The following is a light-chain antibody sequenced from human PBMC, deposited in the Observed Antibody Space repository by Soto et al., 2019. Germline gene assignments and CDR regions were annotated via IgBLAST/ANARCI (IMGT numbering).Light chain of an antibody. CDR1: NIGSKT. V-gene: IGLV3-21*02. CDR3: QVGDVSHDHHV. Sequence: SSVLTQPPSVSVAPGQTASITCGGNNIGSKTVHWYQQKPGQAPMLVVYDDADRPSGIPERFSGSNSGNTATLTITRVEAGDEAAYYCQVGDVSHDHHVFGGGTKLTVL. CDR2: DDA. J-gene: IGLJ2*01.